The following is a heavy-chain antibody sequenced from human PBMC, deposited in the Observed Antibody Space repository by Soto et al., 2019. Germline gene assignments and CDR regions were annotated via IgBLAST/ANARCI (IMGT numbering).Heavy chain of an antibody. CDR2: IIPILGIA. Sequence: SVKVSCKASGGTFSSYTISWVRQAPGQGLEWMGRIIPILGIANYAQKFQGRVTITADKSTSTAYMELSSLRSEDTAVYYCARGEKLGESYFDYWGQGTLVTVSS. V-gene: IGHV1-69*02. J-gene: IGHJ4*02. D-gene: IGHD3-10*01. CDR3: ARGEKLGESYFDY. CDR1: GGTFSSYT.